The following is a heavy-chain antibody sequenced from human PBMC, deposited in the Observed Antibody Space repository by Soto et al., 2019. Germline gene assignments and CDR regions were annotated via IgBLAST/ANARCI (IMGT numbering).Heavy chain of an antibody. CDR3: ARGHLIAARSSPGY. J-gene: IGHJ4*02. Sequence: QVQLVESGGGVVQPGRSLRLSCAASGFTFSSYGMHWVRQAPGKGLEWVAVISYDGSNKYYADSVKGRFTISRDNSKNTLYLQMNSLRAEDTAVYYCARGHLIAARSSPGYWGQGTLVTVSS. CDR1: GFTFSSYG. V-gene: IGHV3-30*03. D-gene: IGHD6-6*01. CDR2: ISYDGSNK.